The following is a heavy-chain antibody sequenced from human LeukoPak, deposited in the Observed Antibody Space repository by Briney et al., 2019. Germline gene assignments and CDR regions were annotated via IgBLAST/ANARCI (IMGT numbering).Heavy chain of an antibody. J-gene: IGHJ4*02. V-gene: IGHV3-11*06. CDR2: ISGGSTYT. Sequence: GGSLRLSCAASGFTFSDYYLSWIRQAPGKGLEWVSYISGGSTYTNYADSVKGRFTVSRDNAKNSLYLQLDSLRAEDTAVYYCASSGSYRFDYWGQGTLVTVSS. D-gene: IGHD1-26*01. CDR1: GFTFSDYY. CDR3: ASSGSYRFDY.